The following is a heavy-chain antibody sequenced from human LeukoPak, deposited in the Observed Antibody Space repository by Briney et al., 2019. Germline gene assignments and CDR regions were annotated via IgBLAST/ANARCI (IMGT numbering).Heavy chain of an antibody. CDR2: ISSSSSTI. D-gene: IGHD3-16*02. CDR3: AREGGEYYDYVWGSYRHYYFDY. J-gene: IGHJ4*02. CDR1: GFTFSSYR. Sequence: PGGSLRLSCAASGFTFSSYRMNWVRQAPGKGLEWVSYISSSSSTIYYADSVKGRFTISRDNAKNSLYLQMNSLRAEDTAVYYCAREGGEYYDYVWGSYRHYYFDYWGQGTLVTVSS. V-gene: IGHV3-48*01.